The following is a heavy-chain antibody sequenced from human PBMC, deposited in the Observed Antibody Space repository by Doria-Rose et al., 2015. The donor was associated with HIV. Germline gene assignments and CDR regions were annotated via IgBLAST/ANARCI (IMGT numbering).Heavy chain of an antibody. V-gene: IGHV3-33*01. Sequence: HWVRQAPGKGLEWVAVIWYDGSKKYYADSVKGRFTTSRDNSKNTLYLQMSSLRAEDTAVYYCARGYSSSWTNAFDIWGQGTVVTVSS. CDR2: IWYDGSKK. D-gene: IGHD6-13*01. J-gene: IGHJ3*02. CDR3: ARGYSSSWTNAFDI.